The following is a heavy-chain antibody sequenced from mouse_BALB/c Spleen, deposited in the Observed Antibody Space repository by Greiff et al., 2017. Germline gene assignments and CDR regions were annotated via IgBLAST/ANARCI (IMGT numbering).Heavy chain of an antibody. D-gene: IGHD2-1*01. CDR2: ISYDGSN. CDR3: AREGNYGYFDY. J-gene: IGHJ2*01. CDR1: GYSITSGYY. Sequence: DVQLQESGPGLVKPSQSLSLTCSVTGYSITSGYYWNWIRQFPGNKLEWMGYISYDGSNNYNPSLKNRISITRDTSKNQFFLKLNSVTTEDTATYYCAREGNYGYFDYWGQGTTLTVSS. V-gene: IGHV3-6*02.